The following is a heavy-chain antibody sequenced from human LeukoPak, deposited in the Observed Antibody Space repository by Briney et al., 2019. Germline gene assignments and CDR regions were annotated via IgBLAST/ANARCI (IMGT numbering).Heavy chain of an antibody. J-gene: IGHJ4*02. V-gene: IGHV4-34*01. CDR3: AKEPIPFGSGSYVDY. CDR2: INHSGST. CDR1: GGSFSGYY. Sequence: SETLSLTCAVYGGSFSGYYWSWIRQPPGKGLEWIGEINHSGSTNYNPSLKSRVTISVDTSKNQFSLKLSSVTAADTAVYYCAKEPIPFGSGSYVDYWGQGTLVTVSS. D-gene: IGHD3-10*01.